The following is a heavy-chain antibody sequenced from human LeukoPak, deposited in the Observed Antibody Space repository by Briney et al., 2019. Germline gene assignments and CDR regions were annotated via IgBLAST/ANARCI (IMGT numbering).Heavy chain of an antibody. CDR2: ISAYNGNT. J-gene: IGHJ4*02. CDR1: GYTFTSYW. V-gene: IGHV1-18*04. CDR3: TRGSGSSPTIGGY. Sequence: GESLKISCKGSGYTFTSYWISWVRQAPGQGLEWMGWISAYNGNTNYAQKLQGRVTMTTDTSTSTAYMELRSLRSDDTAFYYCTRGSGSSPTIGGYWGQGTLVTVSS. D-gene: IGHD1-26*01.